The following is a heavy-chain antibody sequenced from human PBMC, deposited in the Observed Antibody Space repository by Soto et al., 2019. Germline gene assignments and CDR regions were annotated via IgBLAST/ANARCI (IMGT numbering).Heavy chain of an antibody. J-gene: IGHJ5*02. CDR3: ARDPHEYWTSYWFDP. Sequence: ASVKVSCKASGYNFNIYGINWVRKAPGQGLELMGWISAYDGKTTYAEKFQGRVTMTTDASTSTAYMELRSLRSDDTAVYYCARDPHEYWTSYWFDPWG. D-gene: IGHD3-3*01. CDR1: GYNFNIYG. CDR2: ISAYDGKT. V-gene: IGHV1-18*01.